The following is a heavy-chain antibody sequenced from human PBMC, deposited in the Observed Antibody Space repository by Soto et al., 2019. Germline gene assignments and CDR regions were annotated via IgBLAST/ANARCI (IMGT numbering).Heavy chain of an antibody. CDR3: AKDADEAEYGDSLRYFDY. CDR2: ISGSGGST. CDR1: GFAFSSYA. Sequence: EVQLLESGGGLVQPGGSLRLSCVASGFAFSSYAMSWVRQAPGKGLEWVSAISGSGGSTYYADSVKGRFTISRDNSKNTLYLQMNSLRDEDTAVYYRAKDADEAEYGDSLRYFDYWGQGTLVTVSS. D-gene: IGHD4-17*01. J-gene: IGHJ4*02. V-gene: IGHV3-23*01.